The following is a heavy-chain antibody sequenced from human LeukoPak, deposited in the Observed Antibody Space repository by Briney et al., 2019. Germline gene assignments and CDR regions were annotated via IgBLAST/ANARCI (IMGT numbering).Heavy chain of an antibody. CDR1: GFTFTTYW. Sequence: GGSLRLSCAASGFTFTTYWMSWVRQAPGKGLEWVANIKQDGTEKYYMDSVKGRFTISRDNAKNSLELQMSSLRADDTAVYYCARAAAAVPDQWGQGTLVTVSS. V-gene: IGHV3-7*04. J-gene: IGHJ5*02. D-gene: IGHD6-13*01. CDR3: ARAAAAVPDQ. CDR2: IKQDGTEK.